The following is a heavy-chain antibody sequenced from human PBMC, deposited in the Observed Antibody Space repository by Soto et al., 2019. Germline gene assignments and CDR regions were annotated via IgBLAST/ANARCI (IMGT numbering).Heavy chain of an antibody. J-gene: IGHJ4*02. CDR3: ARHNKRDSLAGRHVRHFDY. CDR2: ICYTGST. Sequence: QVQLQESGPGLVKPSETLSLPCIVSGGSISSTSNCWGWIRQPPGKGLEWIGSICYTGSTFYNPSLKSRVTTSVDTSKNQFSLRLTSVTAADTAVYYCARHNKRDSLAGRHVRHFDYWGQGTLVTVSS. D-gene: IGHD6-19*01. V-gene: IGHV4-39*01. CDR1: GGSISSTSNC.